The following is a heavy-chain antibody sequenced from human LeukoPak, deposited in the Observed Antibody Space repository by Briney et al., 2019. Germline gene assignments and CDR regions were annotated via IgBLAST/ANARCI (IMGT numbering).Heavy chain of an antibody. D-gene: IGHD3-10*01. J-gene: IGHJ5*01. CDR1: GFTFSSYA. CDR3: AKGSGRYGSGSFSDS. V-gene: IGHV3-23*01. Sequence: GGSLRLSCAASGFTFSSYAMGWVRQAPGKGLEWVSSISGTGVSTYFAASVRGRFTISRDNSKNTQYLQMNSLRAEDTAVYYCAKGSGRYGSGSFSDSWGQGTLVTVSS. CDR2: ISGTGVST.